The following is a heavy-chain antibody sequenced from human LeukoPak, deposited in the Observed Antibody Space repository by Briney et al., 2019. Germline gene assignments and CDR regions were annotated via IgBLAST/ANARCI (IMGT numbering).Heavy chain of an antibody. V-gene: IGHV4-34*01. CDR2: INHSGST. J-gene: IGHJ6*03. CDR3: ARLYCSSTTCYAPSFGYYYYMDV. D-gene: IGHD2-2*01. CDR1: GGSFSGYY. Sequence: PSETLSRTCAVYGGSFSGYYWSWIRQPPGKGLEWIGEINHSGSTNYNPSLKSRVTISVDTSKNQFSLKLSSATAADTAIYYCARLYCSSTTCYAPSFGYYYYMDVWGKGTTVTVSS.